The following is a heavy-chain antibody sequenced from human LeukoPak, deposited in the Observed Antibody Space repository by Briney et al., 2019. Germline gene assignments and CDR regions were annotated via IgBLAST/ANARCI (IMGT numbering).Heavy chain of an antibody. CDR2: IWYDGTNT. CDR3: ARDFCSGGSCYPDAFDI. V-gene: IGHV3-33*01. D-gene: IGHD2-15*01. CDR1: GFTFSSYG. J-gene: IGHJ3*02. Sequence: GGSLRLSCAASGFTFSSYGMHWVRQAPGKGLEWVAVIWYDGTNTYYADSVKGRFTISRDYSKNTLYLQMNSLRAEDTAVYYCARDFCSGGSCYPDAFDIWGQGTMVTVS.